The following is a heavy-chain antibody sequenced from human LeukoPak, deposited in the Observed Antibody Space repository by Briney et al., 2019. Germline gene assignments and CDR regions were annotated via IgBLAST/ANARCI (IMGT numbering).Heavy chain of an antibody. Sequence: ASVKVSCKASGYTFTSYGISWVRQAPGQGLEWMGWISAYNGNTNYAQKLQGRVTMTTDTSTSTAYMELRSPRSDDTAVYYCARSHYYDSSGKYFDLWGRGTLVTVSS. CDR2: ISAYNGNT. J-gene: IGHJ2*01. CDR1: GYTFTSYG. D-gene: IGHD3-22*01. V-gene: IGHV1-18*01. CDR3: ARSHYYDSSGKYFDL.